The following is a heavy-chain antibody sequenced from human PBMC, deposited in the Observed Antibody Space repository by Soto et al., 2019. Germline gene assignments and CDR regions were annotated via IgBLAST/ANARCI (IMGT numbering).Heavy chain of an antibody. CDR1: GDSISSPDYY. CDR3: ARLFNYYESSGHQS. Sequence: SETLSLTCTVSGDSISSPDYYWSWVRQPPGKGLEWIGEIYHGGSTNYNPSLKSRVTISLDKSKNQCSLKLTSVTAADTAVYYCARLFNYYESSGHQSWGQGTLVTVSS. J-gene: IGHJ4*02. CDR2: IYHGGST. D-gene: IGHD3-22*01. V-gene: IGHV4-4*02.